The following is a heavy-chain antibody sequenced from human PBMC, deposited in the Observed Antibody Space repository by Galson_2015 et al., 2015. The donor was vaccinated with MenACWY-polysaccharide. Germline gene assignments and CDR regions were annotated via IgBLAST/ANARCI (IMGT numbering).Heavy chain of an antibody. J-gene: IGHJ4*02. CDR3: AKVEFSSPFDY. D-gene: IGHD6-6*01. CDR1: GFTLSSYA. V-gene: IGHV3-23*01. Sequence: SLRLSCAASGFTLSSYAMSWVRQAPGKGLEWVSSISYNSGSTYYSDSVKGRFTISRDNSKNTLYLQMNRLRADDTALYYCAKVEFSSPFDYWGQGTLVTVSS. CDR2: ISYNSGST.